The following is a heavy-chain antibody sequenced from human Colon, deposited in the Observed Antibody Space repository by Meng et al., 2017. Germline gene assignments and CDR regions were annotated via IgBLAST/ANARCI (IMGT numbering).Heavy chain of an antibody. J-gene: IGHJ4*02. CDR3: TREISAGYYDY. Sequence: GESLKISCAASGFTFSRYTVNWVRQPPGKGLEWVSSISSSSGFLYYADSVQGRFTMSRDNAKNSLYLEMSSLRVDDMAIYYCTREISAGYYDYWGRGTLVTVSS. CDR2: ISSSSGFL. V-gene: IGHV3-21*06. CDR1: GFTFSRYT. D-gene: IGHD6-13*01.